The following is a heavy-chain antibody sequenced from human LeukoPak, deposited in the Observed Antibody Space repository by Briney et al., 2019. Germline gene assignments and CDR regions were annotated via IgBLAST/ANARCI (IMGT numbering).Heavy chain of an antibody. Sequence: GGSLRLSCAASGFTFSSYGMHWVRQAPGKGLEWVAVIWYDGSNKYYADSGKGRFTISRDNSKNTLYLQMNSLRAEDTAVYYCAKDPDSYGSGSHFDYWGQGTLVTVSS. CDR3: AKDPDSYGSGSHFDY. D-gene: IGHD3-10*01. CDR1: GFTFSSYG. V-gene: IGHV3-33*06. J-gene: IGHJ4*02. CDR2: IWYDGSNK.